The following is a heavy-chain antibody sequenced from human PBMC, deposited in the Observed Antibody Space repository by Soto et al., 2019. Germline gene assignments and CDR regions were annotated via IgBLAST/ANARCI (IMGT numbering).Heavy chain of an antibody. CDR1: GFTFSSYA. Sequence: GGSLRLSCAASGFTFSSYAMSWVRQAPGKGLEWVSAISGSGGSTYYADSVKGRFTISRDNSKNTLYLQMNSLRAEDTAVYYCAKSLRDLWFGELLPIAYNWFDPWGQGTLVTVSS. D-gene: IGHD3-10*01. J-gene: IGHJ5*02. CDR3: AKSLRDLWFGELLPIAYNWFDP. V-gene: IGHV3-23*01. CDR2: ISGSGGST.